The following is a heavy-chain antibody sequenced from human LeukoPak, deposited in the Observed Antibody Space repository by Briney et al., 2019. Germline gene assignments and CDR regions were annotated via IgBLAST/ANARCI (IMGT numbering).Heavy chain of an antibody. V-gene: IGHV3-20*04. CDR2: INWNGDST. Sequence: GGSLRLSCAASGFSFDDYGLTWVRQAPGKGLEWVSGINWNGDSTDYADSVKGRFTISRDNAQKSLYLQMNSLRAEDTAVYYCARVGYSSGWYFDYWGQGTLVTVSS. CDR3: ARVGYSSGWYFDY. D-gene: IGHD6-19*01. J-gene: IGHJ4*02. CDR1: GFSFDDYG.